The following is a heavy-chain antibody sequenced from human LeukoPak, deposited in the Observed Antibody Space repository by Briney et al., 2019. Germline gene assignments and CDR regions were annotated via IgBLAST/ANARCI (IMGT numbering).Heavy chain of an antibody. D-gene: IGHD3-22*01. CDR1: GGSISSGGYS. CDR2: IYHSGST. J-gene: IGHJ5*02. Sequence: SETLPLTCAVSGGSISSGGYSWSWIRQPPGKGLEWIGYIYHSGSTYYNPSLKSRVTISVDRSKNQFSLKLSSVTAADTAVYYCARAVGVVDPNWFDPWGQGTLVTVSS. CDR3: ARAVGVVDPNWFDP. V-gene: IGHV4-30-2*01.